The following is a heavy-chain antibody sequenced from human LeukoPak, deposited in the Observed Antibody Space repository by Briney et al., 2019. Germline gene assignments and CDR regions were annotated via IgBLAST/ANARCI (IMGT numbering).Heavy chain of an antibody. CDR3: ARGGGVRTGSGWRPGNWFDP. V-gene: IGHV4-38-2*01. J-gene: IGHJ5*02. CDR2: IHFGETP. CDR1: GFTFSDYW. Sequence: GSLRLSCAASGFTFSDYWMTWVRQAPGKGLEWIGIIHFGETPYYSPSLESRITISIDTSKNQFSLKVNSVTAADTAVYYCARGGGVRTGSGWRPGNWFDPWGQGTQVIVSS. D-gene: IGHD6-19*01.